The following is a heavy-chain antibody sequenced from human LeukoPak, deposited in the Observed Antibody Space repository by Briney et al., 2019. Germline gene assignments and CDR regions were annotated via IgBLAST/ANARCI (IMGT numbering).Heavy chain of an antibody. CDR3: ARGGSRYYTSGTVDY. CDR2: INTNTGKP. V-gene: IGHV7-4-1*02. D-gene: IGHD3-3*01. CDR1: GYTFTSYA. Sequence: ASVKVSCKASGYTFTSYAMNWVRQAPGQGLEWMGWINTNTGKPTYARGFTGRFVISLDTSVSTAYLQISSLKAEDTAMYYCARGGSRYYTSGTVDYWGQGTLVTVSS. J-gene: IGHJ4*02.